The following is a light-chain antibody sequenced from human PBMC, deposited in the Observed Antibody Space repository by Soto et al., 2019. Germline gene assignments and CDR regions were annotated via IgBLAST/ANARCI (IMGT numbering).Light chain of an antibody. J-gene: IGLJ2*01. CDR1: KLEDKF. Sequence: SYELTQPPSVSVSPGQTASITCSGDKLEDKFVSWYQQKPGQSPVLVIYQDRKRPSGIPERFSGSRSGTSATLDITGLQSGDEADYYCGAWDSSLNVVVFGGGTKLTVL. CDR2: QDR. V-gene: IGLV3-1*01. CDR3: GAWDSSLNVVV.